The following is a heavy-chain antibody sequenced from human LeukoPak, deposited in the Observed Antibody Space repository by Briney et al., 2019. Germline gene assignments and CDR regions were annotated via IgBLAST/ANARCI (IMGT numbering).Heavy chain of an antibody. J-gene: IGHJ4*02. CDR2: PRDRGSRT. D-gene: IGHD3-22*01. CDR1: GIPLSTYC. V-gene: IGHV3-23*01. Sequence: PGGSLGLSCAVSGIPLSTYCVSWVTPARGKGLEWVAGPRDRGSRTNTADSVKGRFTIHTDHPKNTLSLQMNSLRAEDTAVCFCAKRGFVIRVILVGFHKEAYYFDSWGQGALVTVSS. CDR3: AKRGFVIRVILVGFHKEAYYFDS.